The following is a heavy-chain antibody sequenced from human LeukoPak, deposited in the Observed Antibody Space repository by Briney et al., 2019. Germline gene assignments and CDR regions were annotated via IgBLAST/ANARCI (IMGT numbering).Heavy chain of an antibody. Sequence: SETPSLTCAVYGGSFSGYYWSWIRQPPGKGLEWIGEINHSGSTNYNPSLKSRVTISVDTSKNQFSLKLSSVTAADTAIYFCARPLSGTTQGFDPWGQGTLVTVSS. V-gene: IGHV4-34*01. J-gene: IGHJ5*02. D-gene: IGHD1-20*01. CDR3: ARPLSGTTQGFDP. CDR1: GGSFSGYY. CDR2: INHSGST.